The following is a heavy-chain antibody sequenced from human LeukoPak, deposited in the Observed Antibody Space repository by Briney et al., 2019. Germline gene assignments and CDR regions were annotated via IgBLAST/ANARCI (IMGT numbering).Heavy chain of an antibody. CDR1: GGSINSYY. J-gene: IGHJ4*02. V-gene: IGHV4-59*01. CDR2: IYYSGST. D-gene: IGHD4-11*01. Sequence: SETLSLTCTVSGGSINSYYWSWIRQPPGKGLEWIGYIYYSGSTNCNPSLKSRVTISVDTSKNQFSLRLSSVTAADTAVYYCARTRDYSNYGFDYWGQGTLVTVSS. CDR3: ARTRDYSNYGFDY.